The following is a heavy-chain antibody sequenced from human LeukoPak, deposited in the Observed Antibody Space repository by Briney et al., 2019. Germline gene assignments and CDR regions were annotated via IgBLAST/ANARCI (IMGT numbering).Heavy chain of an antibody. CDR1: GFTFDDYG. V-gene: IGHV3-23*01. CDR2: ISGSGGST. CDR3: AKSEDDSSGYSFY. Sequence: GGSLRLSCAASGFTFDDYGMSWVRQAPGKGLEWVSAISGSGGSTYYADSVKGRFTISRDNSKNTLYLQMNSLRAEDTAVYYCAKSEDDSSGYSFYWGQGTLVTVSS. D-gene: IGHD3-22*01. J-gene: IGHJ4*02.